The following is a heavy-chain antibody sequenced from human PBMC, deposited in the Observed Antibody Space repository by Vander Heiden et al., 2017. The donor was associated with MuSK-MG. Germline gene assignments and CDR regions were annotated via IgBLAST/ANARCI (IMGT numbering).Heavy chain of an antibody. CDR3: ARVLAPHYYYYYYMDV. J-gene: IGHJ6*03. V-gene: IGHV4-4*07. Sequence: QAQLQESGPGLVTPSETLSLTCTVSGGSISSYYWSWIRQPAGKGLEWIGRIYTSGSTNYNPSLKSRVTMSVDTPKNQFSLKLSSVTAADTAVYYCARVLAPHYYYYYYMDVWGKGTTVTVSS. CDR1: GGSISSYY. CDR2: IYTSGST. D-gene: IGHD6-6*01.